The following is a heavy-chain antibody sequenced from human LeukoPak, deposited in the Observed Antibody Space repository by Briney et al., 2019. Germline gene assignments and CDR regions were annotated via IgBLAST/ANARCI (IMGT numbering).Heavy chain of an antibody. J-gene: IGHJ6*02. CDR2: IYYSGST. V-gene: IGHV4-30-4*01. CDR3: ARDQVGSGSWGYYYGMDV. D-gene: IGHD1-26*01. CDR1: GGSISSGDYY. Sequence: SQTLSLTCTVSGGSISSGDYYWSWIRQPPGKGLEWIGYIYYSGSTYYNPSLKSRVTISVDTSKDQFSLKLSSVTAADTAVYYCARDQVGSGSWGYYYGMDVWGQGTTVTVSS.